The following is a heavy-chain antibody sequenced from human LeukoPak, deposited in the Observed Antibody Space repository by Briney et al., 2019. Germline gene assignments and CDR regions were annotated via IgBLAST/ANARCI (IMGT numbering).Heavy chain of an antibody. CDR2: INPNSGGT. Sequence: ASVKVSCKASGYTFTGYYMHWVRQAPGQGLEWMGWINPNSGGTNYAQKFQGRVTMTRDTSISTAYMELSRLRSDDTAVYYCASPLSYYGSSGYDYWGQGTLVTVSS. D-gene: IGHD3-22*01. CDR1: GYTFTGYY. CDR3: ASPLSYYGSSGYDY. V-gene: IGHV1-2*02. J-gene: IGHJ4*02.